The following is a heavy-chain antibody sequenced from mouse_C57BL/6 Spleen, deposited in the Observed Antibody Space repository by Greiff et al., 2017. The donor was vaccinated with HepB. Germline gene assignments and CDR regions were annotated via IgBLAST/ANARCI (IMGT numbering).Heavy chain of an antibody. D-gene: IGHD1-1*01. CDR2: INPYNGGT. V-gene: IGHV1-19*01. CDR1: GYTFTDYY. Sequence: VQLLQSGPVLVKPGASVQMSCKASGYTFTDYYMKLVEQSHGKRLEWIGVINPYNGGTSYNQKFKGKATLTVDKSSSTAYMELNSLTSEDSAVYYCARGDYYGSSYWYFDVWGTGTTVTVSS. CDR3: ARGDYYGSSYWYFDV. J-gene: IGHJ1*03.